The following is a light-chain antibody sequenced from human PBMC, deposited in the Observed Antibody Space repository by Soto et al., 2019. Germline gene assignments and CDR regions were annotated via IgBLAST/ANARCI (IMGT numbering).Light chain of an antibody. Sequence: QSALTQPPSASGSPGQSVTISCTGASSDVGGYNYVSWYQHHPGKAPKLMIYEVSNRPSGVPDRFSGSKSGNTASLTVSGLQAEDEADYYCSSYGGSNNLVFGGGTKLTVL. V-gene: IGLV2-8*01. CDR1: SSDVGGYNY. J-gene: IGLJ2*01. CDR2: EVS. CDR3: SSYGGSNNLV.